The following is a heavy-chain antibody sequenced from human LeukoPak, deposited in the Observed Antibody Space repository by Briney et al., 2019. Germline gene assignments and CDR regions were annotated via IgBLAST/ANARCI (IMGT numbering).Heavy chain of an antibody. CDR1: GYTFTSYY. D-gene: IGHD6-19*01. Sequence: GASVKVSCKASGYTFTSYYMHWVRQAPGQGLEWMGIINPSGGSTSYAQKFQGRVTMTRDTSTSTLYMELSSLRSEATAVSYCARDRGIAVAGYDYWGQGTLVTVSS. CDR3: ARDRGIAVAGYDY. CDR2: INPSGGST. J-gene: IGHJ4*02. V-gene: IGHV1-46*01.